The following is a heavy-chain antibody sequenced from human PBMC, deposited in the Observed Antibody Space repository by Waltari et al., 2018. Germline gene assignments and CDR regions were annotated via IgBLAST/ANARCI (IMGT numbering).Heavy chain of an antibody. D-gene: IGHD6-25*01. CDR2: ISYYTSNK. V-gene: IGHV3-30*18. Sequence: QVQLVESGGGVVRPGRSLRLSCAASGFTFSDFAMHWVRQAPGKGLEGVEIISYYTSNKYYADSVKVRFTISRDSSTKTIYLQMNSLRAEDTAVYYCAKDRSASYNYFYGLGGWGQGTTVSVSS. CDR3: AKDRSASYNYFYGLGG. J-gene: IGHJ6*02. CDR1: GFTFSDFA.